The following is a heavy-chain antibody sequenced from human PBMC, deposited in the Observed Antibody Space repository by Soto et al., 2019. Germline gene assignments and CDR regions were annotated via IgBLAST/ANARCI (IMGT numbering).Heavy chain of an antibody. V-gene: IGHV3-33*01. Sequence: GGSLRLSCAASGFTFSSYGMHWVRQAPGKGLEWVAVIWYDGSNKYYADSVKGRFTISRDNSKNTLYLQMNSLRAEDTAVYYCARDPSGGNYHILTGYYFDYWGQGTLVTVSS. CDR1: GFTFSSYG. D-gene: IGHD3-9*01. CDR3: ARDPSGGNYHILTGYYFDY. J-gene: IGHJ4*02. CDR2: IWYDGSNK.